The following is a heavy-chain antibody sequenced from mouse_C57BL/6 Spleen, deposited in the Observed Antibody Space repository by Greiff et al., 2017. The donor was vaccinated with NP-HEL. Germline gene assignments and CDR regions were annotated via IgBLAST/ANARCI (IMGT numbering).Heavy chain of an antibody. Sequence: QVQLQQSGAELVRPGTSVKVSCKASGYAFTNYLIEWVKQRPGQGLEWIGVINPGSGGTNYNEKFKGKATLTADKSSSTAYMQLSSLTSEDSAVYFCASSTMAYYFDYWGQGTTLTVSS. V-gene: IGHV1-54*01. CDR3: ASSTMAYYFDY. J-gene: IGHJ2*01. CDR1: GYAFTNYL. CDR2: INPGSGGT. D-gene: IGHD2-1*01.